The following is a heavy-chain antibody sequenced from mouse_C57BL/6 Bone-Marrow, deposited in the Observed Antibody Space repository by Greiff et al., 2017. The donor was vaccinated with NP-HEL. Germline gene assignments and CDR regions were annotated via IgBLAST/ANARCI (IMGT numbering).Heavy chain of an antibody. D-gene: IGHD1-1*01. CDR1: GYTFTSYW. CDR2: IDPSDSYT. Sequence: QVQLQQSGAELVKPGASVKLSCKASGYTFTSYWMQWVKQRPGQGLEWIGEIDPSDSYTNYNQQFKGKATLTVDTSSSTAYMQLRSLTSEDSAVYYCARGGIYPVWGTGTTVTVSS. V-gene: IGHV1-50*01. CDR3: ARGGIYPV. J-gene: IGHJ1*03.